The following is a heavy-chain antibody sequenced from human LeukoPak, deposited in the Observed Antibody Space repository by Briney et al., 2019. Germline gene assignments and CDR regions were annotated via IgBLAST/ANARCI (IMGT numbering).Heavy chain of an antibody. D-gene: IGHD2-2*02. V-gene: IGHV4-4*02. J-gene: IGHJ6*02. CDR2: IYHNGTH. CDR1: VGSISSGNW. Sequence: PSETLSLTCAVSVGSISSGNWWTGVRQSPGKGLEWIGEIYHNGTHNYNPSLKSRVTISADPFKNHVSLKLTSVSAADTAVYYCATAPILRGEGGEHYKYGMDVWGQGTTVIVSS. CDR3: ATAPILRGEGGEHYKYGMDV.